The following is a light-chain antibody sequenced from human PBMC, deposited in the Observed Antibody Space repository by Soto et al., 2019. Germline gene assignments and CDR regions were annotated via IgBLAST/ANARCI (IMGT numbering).Light chain of an antibody. CDR3: QQYYISPGT. CDR2: RAS. J-gene: IGKJ1*01. V-gene: IGKV1-5*03. Sequence: DIQMTQSPSTLSASVGDRVTITCRASQSISYWLAWYQQKPGKAPKLLIYRASTLESGVPSRFSGSGSGTEFTLTISSLQPDDFEIYYCQQYYISPGTFGQGTKVEIK. CDR1: QSISYW.